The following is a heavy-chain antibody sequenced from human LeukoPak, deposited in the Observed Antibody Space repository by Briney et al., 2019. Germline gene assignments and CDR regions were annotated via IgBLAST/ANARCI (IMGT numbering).Heavy chain of an antibody. Sequence: GGSLRLSCAASGFTFSNYDMHWVRQATGKGLEWFSAIGTAGDTYYQGSVMGRFTMSRENDQNSLYLQMNSLTAGDTAVYYCARGADTHFDYWGQGILVTVSS. CDR1: GFTFSNYD. CDR3: ARGADTHFDY. J-gene: IGHJ4*02. D-gene: IGHD2-15*01. CDR2: IGTAGDT. V-gene: IGHV3-13*04.